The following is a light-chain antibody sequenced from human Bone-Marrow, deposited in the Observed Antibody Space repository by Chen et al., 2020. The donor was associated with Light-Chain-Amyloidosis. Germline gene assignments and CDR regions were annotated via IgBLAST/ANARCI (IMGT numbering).Light chain of an antibody. CDR1: NIGSKS. CDR3: QVWDSSSDHL. J-gene: IGLJ2*01. CDR2: YDS. Sequence: SDVLSQPPSVAVDPGKTARITCGGNNIGSKSVHWYQQEPGQAPVLVIYYDSDRTSGLPERFSGSNSGNTATLTISRVEAGDEADYYCQVWDSSSDHLFGGGTKLTVL. V-gene: IGLV3-21*04.